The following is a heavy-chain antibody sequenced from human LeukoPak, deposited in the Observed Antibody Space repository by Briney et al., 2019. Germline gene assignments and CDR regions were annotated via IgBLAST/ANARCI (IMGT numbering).Heavy chain of an antibody. CDR1: GFTFSSYG. CDR2: ISYDGSNK. J-gene: IGHJ5*02. Sequence: GRSLRLSCAASGFTFSSYGMHWVRQAPGKGLEWVAVISYDGSNKYYADSVKGRFTISRDNSKNTLYLQMNSLRAEDTAVYYCAKDNGKYSSGLDPWGQGTLVTVSS. V-gene: IGHV3-30*18. D-gene: IGHD6-19*01. CDR3: AKDNGKYSSGLDP.